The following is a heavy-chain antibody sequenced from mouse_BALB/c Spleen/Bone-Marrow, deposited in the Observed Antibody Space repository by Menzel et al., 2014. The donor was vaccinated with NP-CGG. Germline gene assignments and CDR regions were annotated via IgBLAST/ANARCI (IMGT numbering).Heavy chain of an antibody. CDR1: GYSITSGYR. D-gene: IGHD2-12*01. V-gene: IGHV3-1*02. CDR3: ARSGGYYNFDY. J-gene: IGHJ2*01. CDR2: IDYSGST. Sequence: EVQLQESGPDLVKPSQSLSLTCTVTGYSITSGYRWHWIRQFPGNKLEWMGCIDYSGSTNYNPSLKSRISITRDTSKNQFVLQLNSVTTEDTATYHCARSGGYYNFDYWGQGTTLTVSS.